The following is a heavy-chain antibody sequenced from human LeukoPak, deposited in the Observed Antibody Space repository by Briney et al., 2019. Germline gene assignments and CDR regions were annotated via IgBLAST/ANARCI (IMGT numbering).Heavy chain of an antibody. CDR2: IFPGDSDT. V-gene: IGHV5-51*01. Sequence: GESLKISCKGYGDRSTSYWVAWVRPMPGKGLEWMGIIFPGDSDTRYSPSIQGQVTISVDRSISTAYLQWSSLKASDTAIYYCARRPLHSQNWLAPWGQGTLVTVSS. CDR1: GDRSTSYW. CDR3: ARRPLHSQNWLAP. J-gene: IGHJ5*02.